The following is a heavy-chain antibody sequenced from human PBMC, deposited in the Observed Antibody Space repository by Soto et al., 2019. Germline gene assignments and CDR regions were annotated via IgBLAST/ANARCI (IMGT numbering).Heavy chain of an antibody. D-gene: IGHD2-2*01. J-gene: IGHJ6*02. V-gene: IGHV3-74*01. Sequence: GGSLRLSCAASGFTFSSYWMHWVRQAPGKGLVWVSRINSDGSSTSYADSVKGRFTISRDNAKNTLYLQMNSLRAEDTAVYYCARDRIVPAERSSGDYYYYYGMNVWGQGTTVTVSS. CDR3: ARDRIVPAERSSGDYYYYYGMNV. CDR2: INSDGSST. CDR1: GFTFSSYW.